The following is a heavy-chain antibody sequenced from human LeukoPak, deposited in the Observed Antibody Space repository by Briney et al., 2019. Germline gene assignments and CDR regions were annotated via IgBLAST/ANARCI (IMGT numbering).Heavy chain of an antibody. CDR1: GFTFSSYA. CDR3: AKDIGLKGAFDI. D-gene: IGHD1-26*01. CDR2: ISGSDGST. Sequence: GGSLRLSCAASGFTFSSYAMSWVRQAPGKELEWVSAISGSDGSTYYADSVKGRFTISRDNSKNTLYLQMNSLRAEDTAVYYCAKDIGLKGAFDIWGQGTMVTVSS. J-gene: IGHJ3*02. V-gene: IGHV3-23*01.